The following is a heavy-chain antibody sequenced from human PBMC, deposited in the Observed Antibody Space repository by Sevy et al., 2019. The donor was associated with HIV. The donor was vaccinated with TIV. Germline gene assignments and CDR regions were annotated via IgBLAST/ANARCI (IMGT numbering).Heavy chain of an antibody. V-gene: IGHV3-23*01. CDR1: GFTFSSYA. CDR3: AESGGEGGGFYYYKDG. CDR2: ISTSGGNT. J-gene: IGHJ6*03. D-gene: IGHD3-16*01. Sequence: GGSLRLSCAASGFTFSSYAMTWVRQTPGKGLEWVSSISTSGGNTYYADSVKGRFTISRDKSKNTLFLQMSSLRVEDTGVYYWAESGGEGGGFYYYKDGWGKRTTVTVSS.